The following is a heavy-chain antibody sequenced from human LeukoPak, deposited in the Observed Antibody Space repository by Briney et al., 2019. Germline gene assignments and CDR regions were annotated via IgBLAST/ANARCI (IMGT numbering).Heavy chain of an antibody. J-gene: IGHJ4*02. Sequence: PGGSLRLSCAASGFTFSSYWMHWVRQAPGKGLVWVSRINSDGSSTSYADSVEGRFTISRDNSRNTLDLQLNSLTADDTAVYYCARDAYLRGVPDGFFDYWGQGALVTVSS. CDR3: ARDAYLRGVPDGFFDY. D-gene: IGHD3-10*02. CDR1: GFTFSSYW. V-gene: IGHV3-74*01. CDR2: INSDGSST.